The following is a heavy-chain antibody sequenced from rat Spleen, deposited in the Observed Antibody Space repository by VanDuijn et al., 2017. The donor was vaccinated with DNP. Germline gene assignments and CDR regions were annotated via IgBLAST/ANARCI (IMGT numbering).Heavy chain of an antibody. CDR1: GFTFSDYY. CDR2: ITYDGSST. V-gene: IGHV5-7*01. CDR3: ARGNAVAA. J-gene: IGHJ4*01. Sequence: EVQLVQSGGGLVQPGGSLKLSCAASGFTFSDYYMAWVRQAPTKGLEWVAYITYDGSSTYYRDSVKGRFTISRDNAKSTLYLQMDSLRSEDTAMDFWARGNAVAAWGQGTSVTVSS.